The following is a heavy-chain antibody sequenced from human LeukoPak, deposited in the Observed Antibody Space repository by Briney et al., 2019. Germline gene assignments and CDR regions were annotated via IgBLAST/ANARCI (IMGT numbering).Heavy chain of an antibody. CDR2: IYHSGST. Sequence: PSETLSLTCAVSGGSISSSNWWSWVRQPPGQGLEWIGEIYHSGSTNYNPSLKSRVTISVDKSKNQFSLKLSSVTAADTAVYYCARDHLLGYCSGGSCYRSPRGFDPWGQGTLVTVSS. CDR1: GGSISSSNW. J-gene: IGHJ5*02. V-gene: IGHV4-4*02. D-gene: IGHD2-15*01. CDR3: ARDHLLGYCSGGSCYRSPRGFDP.